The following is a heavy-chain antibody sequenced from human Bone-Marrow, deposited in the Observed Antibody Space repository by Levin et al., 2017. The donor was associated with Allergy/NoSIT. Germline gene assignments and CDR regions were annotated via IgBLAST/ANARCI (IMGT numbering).Heavy chain of an antibody. J-gene: IGHJ4*02. CDR2: IDDGGTRE. CDR3: AIPTYGSQWNGFRD. Sequence: GGSLRLSCAGSGFTSSGFWMSWVRQAPGRGLEWLANIDDGGTREYYADSVRGRFTISRDNAKKSLYLQLNSLRAEDTAVYYCAIPTYGSQWNGFRDWGQGTLVTVSS. D-gene: IGHD1-1*01. CDR1: GFTSSGFW. V-gene: IGHV3-7*01.